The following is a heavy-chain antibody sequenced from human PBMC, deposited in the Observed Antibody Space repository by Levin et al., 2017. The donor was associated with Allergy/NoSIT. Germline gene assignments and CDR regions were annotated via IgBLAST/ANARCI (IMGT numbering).Heavy chain of an antibody. Sequence: LSLTCAASGFTFSSYSMNWVRQAPGKGLEWVSSISSSSSYIYYADSVKGRFTISRDNAKNSLYLQMNSLRAEDTAVYYCARVKQQLADYWGQGTLVTVSS. CDR2: ISSSSSYI. CDR3: ARVKQQLADY. CDR1: GFTFSSYS. V-gene: IGHV3-21*01. D-gene: IGHD6-13*01. J-gene: IGHJ4*02.